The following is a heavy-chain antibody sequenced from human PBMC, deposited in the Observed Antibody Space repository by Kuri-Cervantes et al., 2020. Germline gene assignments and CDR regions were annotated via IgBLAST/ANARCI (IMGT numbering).Heavy chain of an antibody. Sequence: GSLRLSCIVSGDSISNYYWSWIRQPAGKGLEWIGRIYTSGSTNYNPSLKSRLTISIDTSKNQFSLKLSSVTAADTAVYYCASALRLDAFDTWGQGTKVTVSS. CDR2: IYTSGST. D-gene: IGHD5-18*01. V-gene: IGHV4-4*07. CDR1: GDSISNYY. J-gene: IGHJ3*02. CDR3: ASALRLDAFDT.